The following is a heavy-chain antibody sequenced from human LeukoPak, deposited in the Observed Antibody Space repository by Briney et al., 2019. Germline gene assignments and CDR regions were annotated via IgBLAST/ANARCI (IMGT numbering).Heavy chain of an antibody. CDR2: IDSDGSYI. D-gene: IGHD2/OR15-2a*01. CDR3: VRENNAFDM. V-gene: IGHV3-74*01. J-gene: IGHJ3*02. CDR1: GFTLRSSL. Sequence: GGSLRLSCAASGFTLRSSLMHWVRQTPGKGLLWVSHIDSDGSYIVYADSVKGRFTVSRDNAKNTLYLQMNSLRAEDTAVYYCVRENNAFDMWGQGTMVTVSS.